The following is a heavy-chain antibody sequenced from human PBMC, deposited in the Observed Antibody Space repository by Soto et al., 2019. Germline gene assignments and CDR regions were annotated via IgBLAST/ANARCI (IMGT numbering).Heavy chain of an antibody. CDR3: AKSIYCSGGSCYPREYFFDY. Sequence: GGSLRLSCAASGFTFDDYVMHWVRQAPGKGLEWVSGISWNSGSIGYADSVKGRFTISRDNAKNSLYLQMNSLRAEDTALYYCAKSIYCSGGSCYPREYFFDYWGQGTLVTVSS. D-gene: IGHD2-15*01. J-gene: IGHJ4*02. CDR1: GFTFDDYV. CDR2: ISWNSGSI. V-gene: IGHV3-9*01.